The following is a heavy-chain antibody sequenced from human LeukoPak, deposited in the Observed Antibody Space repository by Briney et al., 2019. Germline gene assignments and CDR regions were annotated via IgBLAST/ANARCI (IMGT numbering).Heavy chain of an antibody. CDR2: ISSSSSSTI. Sequence: GGSLRLSCAASGFTFSSYSMNWVRQAPGKGLEWVSYISSSSSSTIYYADSVKSRFTISRDNAKNSLYLQMNSLRAEDTAVYYCARAGGGSHASWFDPWGQGTLVTVSS. CDR3: ARAGGGSHASWFDP. J-gene: IGHJ5*02. V-gene: IGHV3-48*01. D-gene: IGHD1-26*01. CDR1: GFTFSSYS.